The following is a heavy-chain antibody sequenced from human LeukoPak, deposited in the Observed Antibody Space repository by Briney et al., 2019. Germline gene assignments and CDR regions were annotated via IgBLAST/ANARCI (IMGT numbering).Heavy chain of an antibody. CDR2: ISSSSSTI. CDR3: ARDLPYCSSTSCYVPNWFDP. CDR1: GFTFSSYS. V-gene: IGHV3-48*04. Sequence: GGSLRLSCAASGFTFSSYSMNWVRQAPGKGLEWVSYISSSSSTIYYADSVKGRFTISRDNAKNSLYLQMNSLRAEDTAVYYCARDLPYCSSTSCYVPNWFDPWGQGTLVTVSS. D-gene: IGHD2-2*01. J-gene: IGHJ5*02.